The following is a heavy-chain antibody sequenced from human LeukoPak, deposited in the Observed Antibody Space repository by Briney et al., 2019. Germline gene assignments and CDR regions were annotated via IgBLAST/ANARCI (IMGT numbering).Heavy chain of an antibody. CDR1: GGSISSYY. D-gene: IGHD1-1*01. J-gene: IGHJ6*03. CDR3: ARVSWFPGTSYYYMDV. V-gene: IGHV4-59*01. Sequence: PSETLSLTCTVSGGSISSYYWSWIRQPPGKGLVWIGHIHYSGSTNYSPSLKSRVTISVDTSKNQFSLNLTSVTAADSAVYYCARVSWFPGTSYYYMDVWGKGTTVTVSS. CDR2: IHYSGST.